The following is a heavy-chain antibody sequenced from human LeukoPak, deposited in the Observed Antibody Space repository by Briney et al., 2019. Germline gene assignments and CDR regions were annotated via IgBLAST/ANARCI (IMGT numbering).Heavy chain of an antibody. CDR2: ISASSNYI. Sequence: GGSLRLSCAASGFTFSSYSMNWVRQAPGKGLEWVSSISASSNYIYYADSLKGRFTISRDNAKNSLYLQMNSPRAEDTAVYFCARGAGIAGGSYFDYWGQGTLVTVSS. D-gene: IGHD6-13*01. CDR3: ARGAGIAGGSYFDY. J-gene: IGHJ4*02. V-gene: IGHV3-21*01. CDR1: GFTFSSYS.